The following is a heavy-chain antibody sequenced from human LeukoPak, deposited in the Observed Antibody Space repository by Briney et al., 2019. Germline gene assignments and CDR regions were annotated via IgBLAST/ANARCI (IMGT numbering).Heavy chain of an antibody. V-gene: IGHV3-30*02. CDR3: RYYGSGSYYTLDY. Sequence: PGRSLRLSCAASGFTFSSHGMHWVRQAPGKGLEWVAFIRYDGSNKYYADSVKGRFTISRDNSKNTLYLQMNSLRAEDTAVYYCRYYGSGSYYTLDYWGQGTLVTVSS. J-gene: IGHJ4*02. D-gene: IGHD3-10*01. CDR1: GFTFSSHG. CDR2: IRYDGSNK.